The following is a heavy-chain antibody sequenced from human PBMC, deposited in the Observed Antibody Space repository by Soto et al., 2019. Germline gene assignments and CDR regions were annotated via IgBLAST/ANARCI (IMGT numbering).Heavy chain of an antibody. Sequence: SETLSLTCTVSGGSISSGGYYWSWIRQHPGKGLEWIGYIFYSGTTYYNPSLKSRVTISVDTSKNQFSLKLSSVTAADTAVYYCARLTDCGGDCPLFDSWGQGTLVTVSS. CDR2: IFYSGTT. CDR3: ARLTDCGGDCPLFDS. J-gene: IGHJ4*02. V-gene: IGHV4-31*03. D-gene: IGHD2-21*02. CDR1: GGSISSGGYY.